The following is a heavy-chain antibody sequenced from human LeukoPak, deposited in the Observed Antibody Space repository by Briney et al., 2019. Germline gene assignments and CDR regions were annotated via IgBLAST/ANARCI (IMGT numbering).Heavy chain of an antibody. CDR1: GFTFSSYA. CDR2: ISYDGSNK. D-gene: IGHD5-24*01. V-gene: IGHV3-30-3*01. J-gene: IGHJ4*02. Sequence: GGSLRLSCAASGFTFSSYAMHWVRQAPGKGLEWVAVISYDGSNKYYADSVKGRFTISRDNSKNTLYLQMNSLRAEDTAVYYCARDRRRDTTGPFDYWGQGTLVTVSS. CDR3: ARDRRRDTTGPFDY.